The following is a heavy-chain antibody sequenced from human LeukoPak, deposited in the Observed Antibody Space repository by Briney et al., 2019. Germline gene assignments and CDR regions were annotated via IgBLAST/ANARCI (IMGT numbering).Heavy chain of an antibody. CDR3: AKDIRITMVRGDLY. Sequence: GGSLRLSCAASGFTLSSYGMHWVRQAPGKGLEWVPFIRYDGSNKYYADSVKGRFTISRDNSKNTLYLQMNSLRAEDTAVYYCAKDIRITMVRGDLYWGQGTLVTVSS. CDR2: IRYDGSNK. V-gene: IGHV3-30*02. CDR1: GFTLSSYG. D-gene: IGHD3-10*01. J-gene: IGHJ4*02.